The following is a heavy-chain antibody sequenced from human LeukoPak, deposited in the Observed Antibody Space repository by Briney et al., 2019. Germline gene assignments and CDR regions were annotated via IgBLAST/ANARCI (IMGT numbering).Heavy chain of an antibody. Sequence: ASVKVSCKASGYTFTSYGISWVRQAPGQGLKWMGWISAYNGNTNYAQKLQGRVTMTTDTSTSTAYMELRSLRSDDTAVYYCARDYYDSSGYYPIDYWGQGTLVTVSS. D-gene: IGHD3-22*01. CDR3: ARDYYDSSGYYPIDY. CDR2: ISAYNGNT. V-gene: IGHV1-18*01. J-gene: IGHJ4*02. CDR1: GYTFTSYG.